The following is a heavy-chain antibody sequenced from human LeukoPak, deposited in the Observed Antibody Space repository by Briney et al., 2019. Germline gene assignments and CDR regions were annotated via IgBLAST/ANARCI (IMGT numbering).Heavy chain of an antibody. CDR2: ISGSGGST. CDR1: GFTFSNYA. D-gene: IGHD1-26*01. CDR3: ARGGSYLSAFDI. J-gene: IGHJ3*02. Sequence: GGSLRLSCAASGFTFSNYAMSWVRQAPGKGLEWGSVISGSGGSTYYADSVEGRFTVSRYNSKNTLYLQMNSLRAEDTAVYYCARGGSYLSAFDIWGQGTMVTVSS. V-gene: IGHV3-23*01.